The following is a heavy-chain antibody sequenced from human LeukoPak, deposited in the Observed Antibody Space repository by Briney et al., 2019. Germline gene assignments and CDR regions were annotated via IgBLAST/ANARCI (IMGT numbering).Heavy chain of an antibody. CDR1: GGSISSYY. CDR3: ARRAGDALRYFDL. CDR2: IHYSGST. D-gene: IGHD7-27*01. Sequence: PSETLSLTCTVSGGSISSYYWSWIRQPAGKGLEWIGHIHYSGSTNYNPSLKSRVTMSVDTSKNQFSLRLSSVTAADTAVYYCARRAGDALRYFDLWGRGTLVTVSS. V-gene: IGHV4-59*08. J-gene: IGHJ2*01.